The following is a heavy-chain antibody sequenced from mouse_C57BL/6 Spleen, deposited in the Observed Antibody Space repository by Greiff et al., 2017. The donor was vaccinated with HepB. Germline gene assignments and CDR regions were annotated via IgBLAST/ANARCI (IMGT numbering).Heavy chain of an antibody. Sequence: VQLQQSGAELVRPGASVKLSCTASGFNIKDYYMHWVKQRPEQGLEWIGRIDPEDGDTEYAPKFQGKATMTADKSSNTAYLQRSSLTAEDTAVYYCTITGTGPAWFAYWGQGTLVTVSA. CDR1: GFNIKDYY. J-gene: IGHJ3*01. CDR3: TITGTGPAWFAY. CDR2: IDPEDGDT. D-gene: IGHD4-1*01. V-gene: IGHV14-1*01.